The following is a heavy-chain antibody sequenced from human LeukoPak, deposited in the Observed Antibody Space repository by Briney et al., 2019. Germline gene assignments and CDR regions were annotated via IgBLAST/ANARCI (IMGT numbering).Heavy chain of an antibody. CDR1: GYSFTTNW. Sequence: PGESLKISCKGSGYSFTTNWIGWVRQMPGKGLEWMGIIYPGDSDTRYSPSFQGQVTISADKSISTAYLQWSSLKASDTAMYYCARRGYSGYATFDYWGLGTLVSVSS. D-gene: IGHD5-12*01. CDR2: IYPGDSDT. CDR3: ARRGYSGYATFDY. V-gene: IGHV5-51*01. J-gene: IGHJ4*02.